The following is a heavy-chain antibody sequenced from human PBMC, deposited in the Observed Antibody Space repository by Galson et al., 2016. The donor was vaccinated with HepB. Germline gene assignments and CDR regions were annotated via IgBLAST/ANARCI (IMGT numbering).Heavy chain of an antibody. CDR3: ANVNVNP. D-gene: IGHD3-10*02. J-gene: IGHJ5*02. CDR1: GFTFSQRG. CDR2: INQDGSQK. Sequence: SLRLSCAASGFTFSQRGMHWVRQAPGKGLEWVANINQDGSQKYYVDSVKGRFTISRDNAKNSLYLQMNSLTADDTAVYYCANVNVNPWGQGTLVTVSS. V-gene: IGHV3-7*03.